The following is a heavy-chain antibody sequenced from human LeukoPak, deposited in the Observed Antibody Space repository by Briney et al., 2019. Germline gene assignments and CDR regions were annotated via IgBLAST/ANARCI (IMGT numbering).Heavy chain of an antibody. CDR2: TNHSGTT. J-gene: IGHJ4*02. CDR1: GGSFSDHY. V-gene: IGHV4-34*01. Sequence: PSETLSLTCAVYGGSFSDHYWNWIRQPPGKGLEWIGETNHSGTTNYNASLKSRVTISVDTSKNHFSLKLNSMTAADTAVYYCARKASHFSYGLRAIDYWGQGNLVTVSS. CDR3: ARKASHFSYGLRAIDY. D-gene: IGHD5-18*01.